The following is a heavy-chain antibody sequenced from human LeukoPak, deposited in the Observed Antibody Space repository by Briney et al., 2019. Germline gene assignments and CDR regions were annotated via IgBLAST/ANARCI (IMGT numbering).Heavy chain of an antibody. CDR2: ITGSGGST. J-gene: IGHJ5*02. D-gene: IGHD3-22*01. Sequence: GGSLRLSCAASGFTFSNFAMSWVRQAPGKGLEWVSTITGSGGSTYYADSVKGRFTISRDNSKNTLYLQMSYLRAEDTAVYYCAKDHDSSGYDPPWGQGTLVTVSS. CDR1: GFTFSNFA. CDR3: AKDHDSSGYDPP. V-gene: IGHV3-23*01.